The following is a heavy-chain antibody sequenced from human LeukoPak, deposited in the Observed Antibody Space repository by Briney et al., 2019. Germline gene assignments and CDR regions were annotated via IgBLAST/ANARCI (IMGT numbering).Heavy chain of an antibody. CDR1: GASISSNNW. D-gene: IGHD6-19*01. V-gene: IGHV4-4*02. Sequence: ASETLSLTCAVSGASISSNNWWNWVRQPPGKGLEWIGEIYHSGSTNYSPSLKSRITISVDKSKNHFSLKLTSVTAADTAIFYCAAAAVAVDYWGQGTLVTVSS. CDR3: AAAAVAVDY. J-gene: IGHJ4*02. CDR2: IYHSGST.